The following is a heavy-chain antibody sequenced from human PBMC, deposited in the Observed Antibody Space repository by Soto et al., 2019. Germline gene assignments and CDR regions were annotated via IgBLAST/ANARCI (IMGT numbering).Heavy chain of an antibody. Sequence: SVKVSCKASGGTFSSYAISWVRQAPGQGLEWMGGVIPIFGTANYAQKFQGRVTITADESTSTAYKELSSLRSEDTAVYYCARGHYDFWGRKTYYYYGMDVWGQGTMVTVSS. CDR1: GGTFSSYA. D-gene: IGHD3-3*01. J-gene: IGHJ6*02. V-gene: IGHV1-69*13. CDR3: ARGHYDFWGRKTYYYYGMDV. CDR2: VIPIFGTA.